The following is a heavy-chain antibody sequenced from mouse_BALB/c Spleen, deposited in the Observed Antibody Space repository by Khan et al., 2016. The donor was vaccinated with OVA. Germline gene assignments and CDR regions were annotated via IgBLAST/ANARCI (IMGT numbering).Heavy chain of an antibody. CDR3: ARKDYYDYDPFPY. J-gene: IGHJ3*01. V-gene: IGHV3-2*02. CDR1: GYSITSEYA. D-gene: IGHD2-4*01. CDR2: INYSGNT. Sequence: VQLKESGPGLVKPSQSLSLTCTVTGYSITSEYAWNRIRQFPGNKLEWMGYINYSGNTRYNPSLKSRISITRDTSKNQFFLQLNSVTTEDTATYYCARKDYYDYDPFPYWGQGTLVTVSA.